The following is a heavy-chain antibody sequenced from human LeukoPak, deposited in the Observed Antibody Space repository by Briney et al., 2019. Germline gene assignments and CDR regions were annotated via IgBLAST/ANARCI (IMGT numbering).Heavy chain of an antibody. V-gene: IGHV1-69*04. CDR2: IIPILSVA. CDR3: AREAVSGAFFEN. D-gene: IGHD6-19*01. CDR1: GGTSTTYA. J-gene: IGHJ4*02. Sequence: SVTVSCKASGGTSTTYAISWVRQAPGQGLEWMGRIIPILSVANYAQKFQGRVTITADKSTSTAYMELSSLRSEDTALYYCAREAVSGAFFENWGQGTLVTVSP.